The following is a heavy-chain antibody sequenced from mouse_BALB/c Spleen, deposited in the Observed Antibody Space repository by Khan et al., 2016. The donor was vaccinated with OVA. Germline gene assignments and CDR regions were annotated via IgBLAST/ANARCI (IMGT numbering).Heavy chain of an antibody. CDR1: GFSLINYG. CDR3: ARPYYGSAWFAY. D-gene: IGHD1-1*01. CDR2: LWPGGST. J-gene: IGHJ3*01. V-gene: IGHV2-9*02. Sequence: VQLQESGPGLVAPSQNLSIICTVSGFSLINYGVHWIRQPPGKGLEWLGVLWPGGSTNYNSALMSRLSITTDNSKCQVFLQMNSLQTDDTAMYFCARPYYGSAWFAYWGQGTLVTVSA.